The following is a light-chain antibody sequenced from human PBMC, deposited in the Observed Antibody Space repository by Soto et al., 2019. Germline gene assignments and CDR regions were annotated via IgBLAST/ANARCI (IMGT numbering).Light chain of an antibody. Sequence: DIVMTQSPDSLAVSLGERATINCKSSQSLLYSSTNKNYLAWYQQKPGQPPKLLIYWASTRESGVPDRFSGSGSGTDFTLTISSLQAEDVAVYYCLQYYSTPFTFGPGTKVDIK. J-gene: IGKJ3*01. CDR1: QSLLYSSTNKNY. V-gene: IGKV4-1*01. CDR2: WAS. CDR3: LQYYSTPFT.